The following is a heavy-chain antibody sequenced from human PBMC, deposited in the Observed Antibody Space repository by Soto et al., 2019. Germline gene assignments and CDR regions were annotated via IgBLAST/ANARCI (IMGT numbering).Heavy chain of an antibody. CDR2: ISAYNGNI. V-gene: IGHV1-18*01. Sequence: QVQLVQSGAEVKKPGASVKVSCKASGYTFTSYGISWVRQAPGQGLEWMGWISAYNGNIKYAQKLQGRVTMTTDTSKSTAYMELGSLRSADKAVYYCARDLAVGLVDYWGQGTLVTVSS. CDR3: ARDLAVGLVDY. CDR1: GYTFTSYG. J-gene: IGHJ4*02. D-gene: IGHD6-19*01.